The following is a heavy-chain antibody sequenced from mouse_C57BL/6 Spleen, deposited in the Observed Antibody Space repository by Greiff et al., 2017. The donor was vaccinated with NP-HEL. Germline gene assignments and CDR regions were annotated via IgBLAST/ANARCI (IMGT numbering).Heavy chain of an antibody. CDR1: GYTFTDYN. CDR2: INPNNGGT. V-gene: IGHV1-18*01. Sequence: VQLQQSGPELVKPGASVKIPCKASGYTFTDYNMNWVKQSHGKSLEWIGDINPNNGGTIYNQKFKGKATLTVDKSSSTAYMELRSLTSEDTAVYYCARVRSNQAWFAYWGQGTLVTVSA. J-gene: IGHJ3*01. D-gene: IGHD2-5*01. CDR3: ARVRSNQAWFAY.